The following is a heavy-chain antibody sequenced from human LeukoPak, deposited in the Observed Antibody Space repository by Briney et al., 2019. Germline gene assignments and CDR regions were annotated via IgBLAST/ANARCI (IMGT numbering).Heavy chain of an antibody. Sequence: PGGSLRLSCAASGFSFSSSYWMHWVRQAPGKGLEWVASITSTSSYIYYSDSVQGRFAVSRDNAKNSLYLQMNSLRVEDTAVFYCVRRGPNNSGLDYWGQGTLVTVSS. CDR1: GFSFSSSYW. D-gene: IGHD5-12*01. CDR2: ITSTSSYI. CDR3: VRRGPNNSGLDY. J-gene: IGHJ4*02. V-gene: IGHV3-21*01.